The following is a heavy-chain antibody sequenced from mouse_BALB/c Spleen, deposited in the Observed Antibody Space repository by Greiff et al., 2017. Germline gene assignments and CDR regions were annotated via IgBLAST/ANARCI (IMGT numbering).Heavy chain of an antibody. CDR1: GFTFSSYT. J-gene: IGHJ4*01. CDR3: ARDHYRAMDY. D-gene: IGHD2-14*01. CDR2: ISNGGGST. Sequence: EVKLMESGGGLVQPGGSLKLSCAASGFTFSSYTMSWVRQTPEKRLEWVAYISNGGGSTYYPDTVKGRFTISRDNAKNTLYLQMSSLKSEDTAMYYCARDHYRAMDYWGQGTSVTVSS. V-gene: IGHV5-12-2*01.